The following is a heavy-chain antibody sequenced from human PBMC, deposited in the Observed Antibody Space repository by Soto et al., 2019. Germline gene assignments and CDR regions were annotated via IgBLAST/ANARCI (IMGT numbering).Heavy chain of an antibody. D-gene: IGHD1-26*01. CDR1: GFTFSSYS. Sequence: EVQLVESGGGFVQPGGSLRLSCAASGFTFSSYSMNWVRQAPGKGLEWVSYISSRSSTIFYADSVKGRFTISRDNATNSLYLHMNILRAEDTAVYYCASHGSVSYWGQGTLVTVSS. CDR3: ASHGSVSY. J-gene: IGHJ4*02. CDR2: ISSRSSTI. V-gene: IGHV3-48*01.